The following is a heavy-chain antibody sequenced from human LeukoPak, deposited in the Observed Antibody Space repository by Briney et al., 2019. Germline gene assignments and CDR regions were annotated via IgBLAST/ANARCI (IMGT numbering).Heavy chain of an antibody. Sequence: ASVKVSCKVSGNTLTELSMYWVRQAPGKGLEWMGGFDPEDGETIYAQKFQGRVTMTEDTSTNTAYMELSSLKSEDTAIYYCATVNYASSGGAWFDPWGQGTLVTVSS. D-gene: IGHD3-22*01. CDR2: FDPEDGET. CDR3: ATVNYASSGGAWFDP. J-gene: IGHJ5*02. V-gene: IGHV1-24*01. CDR1: GNTLTELS.